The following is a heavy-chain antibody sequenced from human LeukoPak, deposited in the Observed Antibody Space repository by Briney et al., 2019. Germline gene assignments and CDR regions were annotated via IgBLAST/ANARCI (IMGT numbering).Heavy chain of an antibody. CDR2: INPNSGGT. CDR3: VRYYYGSGSYNDWFDP. D-gene: IGHD3-10*01. CDR1: GYTFTGYC. Sequence: ASVKVSCKASGYTFTGYCMHWVRQAPGQGLEWMGWINPNSGGTNYAQKFQGRVTMTRDTSISTAYMELSRLRSDDTAVYYCVRYYYGSGSYNDWFDPWGQGTLVTVSS. J-gene: IGHJ5*02. V-gene: IGHV1-2*02.